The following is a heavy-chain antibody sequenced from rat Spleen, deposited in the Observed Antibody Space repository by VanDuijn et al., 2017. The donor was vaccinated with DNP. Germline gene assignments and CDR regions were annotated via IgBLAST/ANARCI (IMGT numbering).Heavy chain of an antibody. D-gene: IGHD1-4*01. CDR1: GFTFSNYD. CDR3: ARTTRVYWYFDF. Sequence: EVQLVESGGGLVQPGRSVKLSCAASGFTFSNYDMAWVRQAPTKGLEWVASIRTSGGSTYYRDSVKGRFIVSRDNTKNTLYLQINSLRSEDTATYYCARTTRVYWYFDFWGPGTMVTVSS. V-gene: IGHV5-25*01. CDR2: IRTSGGST. J-gene: IGHJ1*01.